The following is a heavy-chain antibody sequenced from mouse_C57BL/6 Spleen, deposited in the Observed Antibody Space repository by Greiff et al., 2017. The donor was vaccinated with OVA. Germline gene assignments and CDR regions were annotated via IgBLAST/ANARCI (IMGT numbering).Heavy chain of an antibody. J-gene: IGHJ3*01. CDR1: GYTFTDYN. V-gene: IGHV1-18*01. Sequence: VQLQQSGPELVKPGASVKIPCKASGYTFTDYNMDWVKQSHGKSLEWIGDINPNNGGTIYNQKFKGKATLTVDKSSSTAYMELRSLTSEDTAVYYCARSAYYYGNGFAYWGQGTLVTVSA. CDR2: INPNNGGT. CDR3: ARSAYYYGNGFAY. D-gene: IGHD1-1*01.